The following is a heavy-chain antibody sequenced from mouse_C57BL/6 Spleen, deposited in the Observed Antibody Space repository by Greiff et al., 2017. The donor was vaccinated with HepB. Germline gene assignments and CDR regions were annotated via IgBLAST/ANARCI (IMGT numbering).Heavy chain of an antibody. CDR1: GFTFSSYA. J-gene: IGHJ4*01. CDR3: ARDRTPYAMDY. CDR2: ISDGGSYT. Sequence: EVNLVESGGGLVKPGGSLKLSCAASGFTFSSYAMSWVRQTPEKRLEWVATISDGGSYTYYPDNVKGRFTISRDNAKNNLYLQMSHLKSEDTAMYYCARDRTPYAMDYWGQGTSVTVSS. V-gene: IGHV5-4*01.